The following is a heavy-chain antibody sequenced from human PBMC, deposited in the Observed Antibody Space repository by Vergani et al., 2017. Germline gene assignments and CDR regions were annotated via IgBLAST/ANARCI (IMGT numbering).Heavy chain of an antibody. J-gene: IGHJ2*01. CDR3: AGGNWYFDL. V-gene: IGHV3-73*01. D-gene: IGHD2-8*02. CDR1: GFTFSGSA. CDR2: IRSKANNYAT. Sequence: EVQLVESGGGLVQPGGSLKLSCAASGFTFSGSAMHWVRQASGKGLEWVGRIRSKANNYATAYAASVKGRFTISRDDSKNTAYLQMNSLKTEDTAVYYCAGGNWYFDLWGRGTLVTVSS.